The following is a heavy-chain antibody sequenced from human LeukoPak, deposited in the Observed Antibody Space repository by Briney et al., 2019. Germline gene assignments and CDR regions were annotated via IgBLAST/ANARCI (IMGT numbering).Heavy chain of an antibody. CDR1: GGSLIGYY. CDR2: VKQSERT. V-gene: IGHV4-34*01. D-gene: IGHD5-24*01. J-gene: IGHJ4*02. Sequence: SETLSPTCAVYGGSLIGYYWTWIRQPPGKGLEWIGEVKQSERTNYNPSLKSRVTISIDTSKNQFSLKLTSVTAADTAVYYCAREGLKNVHNPLGYWGQRTLVTVPS. CDR3: AREGLKNVHNPLGY.